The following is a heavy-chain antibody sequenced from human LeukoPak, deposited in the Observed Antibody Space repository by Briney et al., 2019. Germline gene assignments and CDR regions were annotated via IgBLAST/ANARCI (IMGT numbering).Heavy chain of an antibody. D-gene: IGHD5-12*01. V-gene: IGHV4-61*02. CDR2: IYTSGST. J-gene: IGHJ6*04. Sequence: SETLSLTCTVSGGSISSGSYYWSWIRQPAGKGLEWIGRIYTSGSTNYNPSLKSRVTMSVDTSKNQFSLKLSSVTAADTAVYYCARGVYSGYDSPPDVWGKGTTVTISS. CDR1: GGSISSGSYY. CDR3: ARGVYSGYDSPPDV.